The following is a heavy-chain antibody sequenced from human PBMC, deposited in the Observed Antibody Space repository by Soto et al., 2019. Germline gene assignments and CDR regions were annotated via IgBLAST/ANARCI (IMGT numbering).Heavy chain of an antibody. CDR2: IYTSGST. J-gene: IGHJ6*02. V-gene: IGHV4-4*07. D-gene: IGHD3-3*01. CDR1: GGSISSYY. Sequence: SETLSLTCTVSGGSISSYYWSWIRQPAGKGLEWIGRIYTSGSTNYNPSLKSRVTMSVDTSKNQFSLKLSSVTAADTAVYYCARDQLRVTIFGVVRPVCGMDVWGQGTTVTVSS. CDR3: ARDQLRVTIFGVVRPVCGMDV.